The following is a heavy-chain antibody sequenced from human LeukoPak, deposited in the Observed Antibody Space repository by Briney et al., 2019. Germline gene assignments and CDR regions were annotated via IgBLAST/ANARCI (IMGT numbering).Heavy chain of an antibody. CDR2: IYYSGST. V-gene: IGHV4-61*01. J-gene: IGHJ5*02. CDR3: ARGGYYGSGNDFRFDP. D-gene: IGHD3-10*01. Sequence: SETLSLTCTVSGGSISSDSYYWSWIRQPPGKGLEWIGYIYYSGSTNYNPSLKSRVTISVDTSKNQFSLKLTSVTAADTAVYFCARGGYYGSGNDFRFDPWGQGTLVTVSS. CDR1: GGSISSDSYY.